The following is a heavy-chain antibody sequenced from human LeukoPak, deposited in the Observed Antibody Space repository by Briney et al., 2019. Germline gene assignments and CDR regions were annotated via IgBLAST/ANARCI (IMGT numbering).Heavy chain of an antibody. Sequence: ASVKVSCRASGYTFTSYGISWVRQAPGQGLEWMGWISSNSDNTNYAQKFQGRVTMTTDTSTSTAYMELRSLRSDDTAVYYCARGPLLYPPLRYYYMDVWGKGTTVTVSS. V-gene: IGHV1-18*01. CDR1: GYTFTSYG. D-gene: IGHD2-8*01. CDR2: ISSNSDNT. J-gene: IGHJ6*03. CDR3: ARGPLLYPPLRYYYMDV.